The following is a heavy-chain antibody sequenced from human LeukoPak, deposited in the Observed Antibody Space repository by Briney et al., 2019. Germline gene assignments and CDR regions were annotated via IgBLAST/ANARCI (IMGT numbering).Heavy chain of an antibody. J-gene: IGHJ4*02. CDR3: AREHGQTYYYDSSGYYDDY. CDR2: ISAYSGNT. CDR1: GYTFTSYD. Sequence: ASVKVSCKASGYTFTSYDISWVRQAPGQGLEWMGWISAYSGNTNYAQKLQGRVTMTTDTSTSTAYMELRSLRSDDTAVYYCAREHGQTYYYDSSGYYDDYWGQGTLVTVSS. D-gene: IGHD3-22*01. V-gene: IGHV1-18*01.